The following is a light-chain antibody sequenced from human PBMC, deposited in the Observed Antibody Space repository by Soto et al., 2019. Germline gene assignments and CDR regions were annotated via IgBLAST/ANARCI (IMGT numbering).Light chain of an antibody. Sequence: DIQMTQSPSSLFASVGDRLTITCRASQTISNFLNWYQQKPGRAPKLLIYNAASLQSGVPSRFSGSGSGTEFTLTISSLQPDDFATYYCQHSYNTPRTFGQGTKVEI. CDR3: QHSYNTPRT. CDR2: NAA. V-gene: IGKV1-39*01. J-gene: IGKJ1*01. CDR1: QTISNF.